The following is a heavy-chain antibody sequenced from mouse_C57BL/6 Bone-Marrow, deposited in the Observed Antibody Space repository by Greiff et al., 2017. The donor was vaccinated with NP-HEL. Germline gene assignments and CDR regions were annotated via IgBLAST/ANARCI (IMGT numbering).Heavy chain of an antibody. Sequence: EVQRVESGAELVRPGASVKLSCTASGFNIKDDYMHWVKQRPEQGLEWIGWIDPENGDTEYASKFQGKATITADTSSNTAYLQLSSLTSEDTAVYYCTFLPYFDYWGQGTTLTVSS. V-gene: IGHV14-4*01. CDR3: TFLPYFDY. CDR1: GFNIKDDY. D-gene: IGHD6-1*01. CDR2: IDPENGDT. J-gene: IGHJ2*01.